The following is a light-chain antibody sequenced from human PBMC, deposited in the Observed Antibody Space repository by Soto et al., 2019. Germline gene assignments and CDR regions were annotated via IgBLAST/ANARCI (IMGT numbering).Light chain of an antibody. J-gene: IGKJ4*01. CDR3: QKYNSGPLT. CDR2: AAS. Sequence: DIQMTQSPSSLSASLGDRVTITCRASQGIGIYLAWFQQRPGKVPKLLIYAASALQSGVPSRFSGSVSETDFTLTISSLQPEDVATYYCQKYNSGPLTFGAGTRVEIK. V-gene: IGKV1-27*01. CDR1: QGIGIY.